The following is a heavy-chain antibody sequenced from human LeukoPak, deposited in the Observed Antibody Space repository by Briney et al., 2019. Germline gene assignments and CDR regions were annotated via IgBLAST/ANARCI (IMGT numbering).Heavy chain of an antibody. D-gene: IGHD5-12*01. CDR1: GFTFSDFY. CDR2: ITSAGRAI. Sequence: PGGSLRLSCAASGFTFSDFYMSWIRQAPGKGLEWVSYITSAGRAIYYAGSVQGRFTISRDNARNSLYLQMNGLRAEDTAVYYCASDIVATSGDFWGQGTLVTVSS. J-gene: IGHJ4*02. V-gene: IGHV3-11*01. CDR3: ASDIVATSGDF.